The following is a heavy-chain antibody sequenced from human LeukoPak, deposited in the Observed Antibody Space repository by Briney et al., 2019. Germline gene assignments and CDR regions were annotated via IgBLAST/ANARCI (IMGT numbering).Heavy chain of an antibody. V-gene: IGHV1-18*01. Sequence: ASVKVSCKASGYTFTSFGISWVRQAPGQGLEWMGWISAYNGNVKYAQKFQGRVTMTTGISTSTAYMEVRSLRSEDTAVYYCARSSMIVVVIWDWGQGTLVTVSS. D-gene: IGHD3-22*01. CDR3: ARSSMIVVVIWD. J-gene: IGHJ4*02. CDR1: GYTFTSFG. CDR2: ISAYNGNV.